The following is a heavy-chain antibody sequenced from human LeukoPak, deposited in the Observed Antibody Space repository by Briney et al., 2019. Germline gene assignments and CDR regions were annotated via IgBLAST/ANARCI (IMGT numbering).Heavy chain of an antibody. CDR1: GFTFSSYS. V-gene: IGHV3-21*01. J-gene: IGHJ3*02. D-gene: IGHD2-15*01. Sequence: PGGSLRLSCAASGFTFSSYSMNWVRQAPGKGLEWVSSISSSSSYIYYADSVKGRFTISRDNAKNSLYLQMNSLRAEDTAVYYCARGSSGGSNDAFDIWGQGTMVTVSS. CDR2: ISSSSSYI. CDR3: ARGSSGGSNDAFDI.